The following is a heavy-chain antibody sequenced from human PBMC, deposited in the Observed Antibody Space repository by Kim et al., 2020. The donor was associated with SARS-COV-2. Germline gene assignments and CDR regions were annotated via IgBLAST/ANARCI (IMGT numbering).Heavy chain of an antibody. CDR3: ARLSGYSSSWVLSYAFDI. Sequence: SETLSLTCTVSGGSISSYYWSWIRQPPGKGLEWIGYIYYSGSTNYNPSLKSRVTISVDTSKNQFSLKLSSVTAADTAVYYCARLSGYSSSWVLSYAFDIWGQGTMVTVPS. D-gene: IGHD6-13*01. CDR2: IYYSGST. V-gene: IGHV4-59*08. J-gene: IGHJ3*02. CDR1: GGSISSYY.